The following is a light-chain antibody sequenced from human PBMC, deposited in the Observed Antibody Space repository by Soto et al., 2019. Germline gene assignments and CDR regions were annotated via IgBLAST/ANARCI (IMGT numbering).Light chain of an antibody. CDR3: MKSLQTPDT. CDR1: QSLLHSNGYNY. J-gene: IGKJ5*01. V-gene: IGKV2-28*01. Sequence: DIVMTQSPLSLPVTPGEPASISCRSSQSLLHSNGYNYLDWYVQKPGQSPHLLIYLCSNRTSGVHDRFMDSGSGTDFTLNISCGEAEDVGVSYGMKSLQTPDTFRQGIRLEIK. CDR2: LCS.